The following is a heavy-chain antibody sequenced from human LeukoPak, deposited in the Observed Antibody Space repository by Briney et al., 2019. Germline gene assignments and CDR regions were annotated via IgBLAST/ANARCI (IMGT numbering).Heavy chain of an antibody. Sequence: GGSLRLSCAASAFTFSSYEMNWVRQAPGKGLEWVSYISSSSSTIYYADSVKGRFTISRDNAKNSLYLQMNSLRAEDTAVYYCARDQGFSYYFYYMDVWGKGTTVTVSS. CDR1: AFTFSSYE. CDR2: ISSSSSTI. J-gene: IGHJ6*03. V-gene: IGHV3-48*01. CDR3: ARDQGFSYYFYYMDV. D-gene: IGHD3-3*01.